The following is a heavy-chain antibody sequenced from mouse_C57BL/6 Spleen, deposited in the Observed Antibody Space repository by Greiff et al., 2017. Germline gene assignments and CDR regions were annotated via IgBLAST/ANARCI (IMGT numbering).Heavy chain of an antibody. CDR3: AREGYGSLYYFDY. Sequence: QVQLQQSGPELVKPGASVKISCKASGYAFSSSWMNWVKQRPGKGLEWIGRIYPGDGDTNYNGKFKGKATLTADKSSSTAYMQLSSLTSEASAVYFCAREGYGSLYYFDYWGQGTTLTVSS. CDR1: GYAFSSSW. J-gene: IGHJ2*01. V-gene: IGHV1-82*01. D-gene: IGHD1-1*01. CDR2: IYPGDGDT.